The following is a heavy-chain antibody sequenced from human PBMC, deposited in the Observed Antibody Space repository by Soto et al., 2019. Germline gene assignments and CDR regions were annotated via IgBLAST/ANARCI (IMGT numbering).Heavy chain of an antibody. CDR3: GGDQGGGGEEWLLWFGEGYYYYYGMDV. V-gene: IGHV3-21*01. CDR1: GFTFSSYS. D-gene: IGHD3-10*01. CDR2: ISSSSSYI. J-gene: IGHJ6*02. Sequence: EVQLVESGGGLVKPGGSLRLSCAASGFTFSSYSMNWVRQAPGKGLEWVSSISSSSSYIYYADSVKGRFTISRDNAKNSLYRQRKSRGAGGPVGYYGGGDQGGGGEEWLLWFGEGYYYYYGMDVWGQGTTVTVSS.